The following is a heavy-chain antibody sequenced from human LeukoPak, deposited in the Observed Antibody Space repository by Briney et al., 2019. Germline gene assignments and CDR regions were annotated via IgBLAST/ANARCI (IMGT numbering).Heavy chain of an antibody. CDR2: IVRSDGPI. J-gene: IGHJ1*01. V-gene: IGHV3-48*03. CDR1: GFPCSTFT. CDR3: ARETGSTTCAEFEF. Sequence: PGGSLRLSCTASGFPCSTFTMNWVRQAPGKGLEWLSFIVRSDGPIYYADSVKGRFTISRDNAKNSLYLQMTSLTVEDTGVYYCARETGSTTCAEFEFCGQASLVTVSP. D-gene: IGHD1-14*01.